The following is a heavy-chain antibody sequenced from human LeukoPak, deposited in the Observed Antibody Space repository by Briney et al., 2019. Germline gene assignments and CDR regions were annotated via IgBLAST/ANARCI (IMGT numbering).Heavy chain of an antibody. CDR2: ISAYNGNT. Sequence: ASVKVSCKASGYTFTSYGISWVRQAPGQGLEWMGWISAYNGNTNYAQKLQGRVTMTTDTSTSTAYMELRSLRSEDTAVYYCARDVGYCSGGSCYPEQVWGQGTLVTVSS. D-gene: IGHD2-15*01. J-gene: IGHJ4*02. CDR3: ARDVGYCSGGSCYPEQV. V-gene: IGHV1-18*01. CDR1: GYTFTSYG.